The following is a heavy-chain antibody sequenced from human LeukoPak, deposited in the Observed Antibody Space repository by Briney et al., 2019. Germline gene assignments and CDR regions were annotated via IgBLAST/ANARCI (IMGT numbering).Heavy chain of an antibody. CDR3: ARCIVGASAFDI. J-gene: IGHJ3*02. CDR2: IYYSGST. D-gene: IGHD1-26*01. V-gene: IGHV4-30-4*01. CDR1: GGSISSGDYY. Sequence: PSETLSLTCTVSGGSISSGDYYWSWIRQPPGKGLEWIGYIYYSGSTYYNPSLKSRVTISVDTSKNQFSLKLSSVTAADTAVYYCARCIVGASAFDIWGQGTVVTVSS.